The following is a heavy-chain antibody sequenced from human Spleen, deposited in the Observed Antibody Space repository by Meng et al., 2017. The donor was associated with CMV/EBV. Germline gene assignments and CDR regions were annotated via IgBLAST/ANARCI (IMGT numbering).Heavy chain of an antibody. CDR3: ARVIAVAGTAPFDF. D-gene: IGHD6-19*01. CDR1: GYPSTCYY. J-gene: IGHJ4*02. V-gene: IGHV1-2*02. Sequence: SGYPSTCYYIHLVRQAPGQGLECMGGIHTNTGSTKYAQKFQGRVTMTRDTSINTAYMELSRLRSDDTAIFYCARVIAVAGTAPFDFWGQGTLVTVSS. CDR2: IHTNTGST.